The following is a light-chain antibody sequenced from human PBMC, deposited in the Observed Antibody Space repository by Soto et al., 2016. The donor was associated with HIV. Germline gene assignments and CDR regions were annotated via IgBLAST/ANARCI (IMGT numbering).Light chain of an antibody. V-gene: IGKV1-NL1*01. CDR1: QDVSNS. J-gene: IGKJ2*01. CDR2: SAS. Sequence: IQLTQSPIPLSASVGDTVIVTCRASQDVSNSLAWYQKKPGKAPELLLHSASILQTGVPSKFSGSRPGSNYTLTISGLQPEDFATYYCHQYYTIPISFGQGTKLDIK. CDR3: HQYYTIPIS.